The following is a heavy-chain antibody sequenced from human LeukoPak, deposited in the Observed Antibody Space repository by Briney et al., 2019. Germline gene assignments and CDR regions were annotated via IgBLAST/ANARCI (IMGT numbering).Heavy chain of an antibody. CDR1: GFTFSSYW. J-gene: IGHJ6*02. V-gene: IGHV3-7*01. D-gene: IGHD4-17*01. CDR2: IKQDGSEK. CDR3: ATSTVYYYYGMDV. Sequence: PGGSLRLSCAASGFTFSSYWMSWVRQAPGKGLEWVANIKQDGSEKYYVDSVKGRFTISSDNAKNSLYLQMNSLRAEDTAVYYCATSTVYYYYGMDVWGQGTTVTVSS.